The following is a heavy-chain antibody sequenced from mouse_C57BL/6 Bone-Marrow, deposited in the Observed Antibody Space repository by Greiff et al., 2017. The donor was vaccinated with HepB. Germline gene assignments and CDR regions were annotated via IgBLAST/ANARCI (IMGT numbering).Heavy chain of an antibody. CDR3: ARDAHGSSHFDY. J-gene: IGHJ2*01. CDR1: GFTFSDFY. Sequence: EVNVVESGGGLVQSGRSLRLSCATSGFTFSDFYMEWVRQAPGKGLEWIAASRNKANDYTTEYSASVKGRFIVSRDTSQSILYLQMNALRAEDTAIYYCARDAHGSSHFDYWGQGTTLTVSS. D-gene: IGHD1-1*01. V-gene: IGHV7-1*01. CDR2: SRNKANDYTT.